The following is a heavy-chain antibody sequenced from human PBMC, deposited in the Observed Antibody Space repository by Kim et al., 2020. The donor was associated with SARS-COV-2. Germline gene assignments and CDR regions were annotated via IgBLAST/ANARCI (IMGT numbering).Heavy chain of an antibody. Sequence: GGSLRLSCAASGFTFDDYAMHWVRQAPGKGPEWVSGISCNSGSIGYADSVKGRFTISRDNAKNSLYLQMNSLRADDTALYYCAKETYSSSSFDYSGQGTL. CDR3: AKETYSSSSFDY. V-gene: IGHV3-9*01. CDR1: GFTFDDYA. J-gene: IGHJ4*02. CDR2: ISCNSGSI. D-gene: IGHD6-6*01.